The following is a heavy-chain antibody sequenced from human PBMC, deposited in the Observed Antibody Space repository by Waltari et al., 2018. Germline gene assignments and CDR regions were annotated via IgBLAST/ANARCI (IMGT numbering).Heavy chain of an antibody. CDR3: ARRKGYFDY. Sequence: QVQLQQWGAGLLKPSETLSLTCAVSGGSFSGDYWGWIRQHPGKGLEWIGEIKHSESTNYTPSLKSRVTISVDTSKNQFSLKLSSVTAADTAVYYCARRKGYFDYWGQGTLVTVSS. CDR2: IKHSEST. CDR1: GGSFSGDY. V-gene: IGHV4-34*01. J-gene: IGHJ4*02.